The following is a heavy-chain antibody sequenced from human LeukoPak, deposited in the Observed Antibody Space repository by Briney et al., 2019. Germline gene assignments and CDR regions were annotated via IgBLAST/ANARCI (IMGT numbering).Heavy chain of an antibody. Sequence: PSETLSLTCSVSGGSVSSYYWSWIRQPPGKGLEWIGYMYYSGSLTYNPSLKSRVTISVDTSKNQLSLKLSSVTAADTAVYYCAVLGNYALDYWGQGTLVPVST. CDR3: AVLGNYALDY. J-gene: IGHJ4*02. CDR2: MYYSGSL. CDR1: GGSVSSYY. D-gene: IGHD1-7*01. V-gene: IGHV4-59*02.